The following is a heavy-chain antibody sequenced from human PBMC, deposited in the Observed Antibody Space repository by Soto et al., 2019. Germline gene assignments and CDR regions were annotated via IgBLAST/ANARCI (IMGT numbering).Heavy chain of an antibody. D-gene: IGHD2-8*01. Sequence: EVQLVESGGGLVEPGGSLRLSCAASGFTFSNYWMHWVRQAPGKGLVWVARIDTDGNSINYADFVEGRLRISRDNAKSTLYLQMNSLRAEDTAVYYCARNSPGVYALWVDVWGQGTTVTVS. J-gene: IGHJ6*02. CDR1: GFTFSNYW. V-gene: IGHV3-74*01. CDR3: ARNSPGVYALWVDV. CDR2: IDTDGNSI.